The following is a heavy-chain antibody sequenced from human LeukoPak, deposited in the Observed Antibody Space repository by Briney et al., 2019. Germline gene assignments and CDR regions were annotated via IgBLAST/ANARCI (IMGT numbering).Heavy chain of an antibody. D-gene: IGHD3-22*01. V-gene: IGHV4-30-4*01. J-gene: IGHJ4*02. CDR2: IYYSGST. CDR1: GGSISSGDYY. CDR3: ARGPDYYDSSGGDY. Sequence: PSETLSLTCTVSGGSISSGDYYWSWIRQPPGKGLEWIGYIYYSGSTYYNPSLKSRVTISVDTSKNQFSLKLSSVTAADTAVYYCARGPDYYDSSGGDYWGQGTLVTVSS.